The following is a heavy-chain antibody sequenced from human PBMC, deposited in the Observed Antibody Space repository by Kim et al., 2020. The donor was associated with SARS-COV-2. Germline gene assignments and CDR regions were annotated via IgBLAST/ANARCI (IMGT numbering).Heavy chain of an antibody. CDR3: ARECVVATEVRSCYYGMDV. V-gene: IGHV1-18*04. CDR1: GYTFTSYG. Sequence: ASVKVSCKASGYTFTSYGISWVRQAPGQGLEWMGWISAYNGNTNYAQKLQGRVTMTTDTSTSTAYMELRSLRSDDTAVYYCARECVVATEVRSCYYGMDVWGQGTTVTVSS. J-gene: IGHJ6*02. D-gene: IGHD5-12*01. CDR2: ISAYNGNT.